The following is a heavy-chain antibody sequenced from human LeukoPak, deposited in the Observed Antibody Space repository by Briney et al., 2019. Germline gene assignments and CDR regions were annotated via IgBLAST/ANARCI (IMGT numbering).Heavy chain of an antibody. Sequence: SETLSLTCTVSGGFINSSSYYWGWIRQPPGKGLEWIGYIDHSGSTNYNPSLKSRVSISSDTSKNQFSLELSSVTAADTAVYYCARLKATVSIHAYFDSWGQGTLVTVSS. CDR2: IDHSGST. CDR1: GGFINSSSYY. V-gene: IGHV4-61*05. J-gene: IGHJ4*02. CDR3: ARLKATVSIHAYFDS. D-gene: IGHD4-17*01.